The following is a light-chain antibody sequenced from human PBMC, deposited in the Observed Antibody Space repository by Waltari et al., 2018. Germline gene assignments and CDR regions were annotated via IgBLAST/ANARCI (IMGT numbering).Light chain of an antibody. J-gene: IGKJ4*01. CDR2: WES. V-gene: IGKV4-1*01. Sequence: DIVMTQSPDSLAVSLGERATINCKSSQNILHTSNNLNYLAWYQQKPGQPPKLLIYWESIRQFGVPARFSGGGSGTDFTLTIASLQAEDVAIYYCQQYYSAVTFGGGTKVEIK. CDR3: QQYYSAVT. CDR1: QNILHTSNNLNY.